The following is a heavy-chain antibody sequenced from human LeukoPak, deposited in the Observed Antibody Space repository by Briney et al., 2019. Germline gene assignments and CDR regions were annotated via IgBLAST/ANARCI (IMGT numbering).Heavy chain of an antibody. J-gene: IGHJ6*03. CDR2: IYYSGNT. CDR3: AREVHYYSYYMDV. Sequence: SETLSLTCTVSGGSFSTYYWSWIRQPPGKGLEWIGYIYYSGNTNYNPSLKSRVTISVDTSKNQFSLKLNSVTAADTAVYYCAREVHYYSYYMDVRGEGTTVTVSS. CDR1: GGSFSTYY. V-gene: IGHV4-59*01.